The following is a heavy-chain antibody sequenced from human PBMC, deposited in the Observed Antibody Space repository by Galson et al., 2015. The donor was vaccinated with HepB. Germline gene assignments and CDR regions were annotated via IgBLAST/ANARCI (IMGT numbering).Heavy chain of an antibody. D-gene: IGHD2-15*01. V-gene: IGHV6-1*01. CDR2: TYYRSKWYN. J-gene: IGHJ6*03. Sequence: CAISGDSVSSNSAAWNWIRQPPSRGLEWLGRTYYRSKWYNDYAVSVKSRITINPDTSKNQFSLQLNSVTPEDTAVYYCARDRAYCSGGSCYSENYYYYMDVWGKGTTVTVSS. CDR3: ARDRAYCSGGSCYSENYYYYMDV. CDR1: GDSVSSNSAA.